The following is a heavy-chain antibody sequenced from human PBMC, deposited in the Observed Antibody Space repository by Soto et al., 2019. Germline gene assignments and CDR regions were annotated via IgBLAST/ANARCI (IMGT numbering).Heavy chain of an antibody. J-gene: IGHJ4*02. Sequence: EVQLVESGGGLVQPGGSLRLSCAVSGFTFTNYWMHWVRQAPGQGLVWVSRINSDGSVTNYADSVKGRFTTSRDNAKNTLYLQVNSLRAEDTAVYYCAREFSISRPYYFDYWGRGTLVTVSS. D-gene: IGHD6-13*01. CDR1: GFTFTNYW. CDR3: AREFSISRPYYFDY. V-gene: IGHV3-74*01. CDR2: INSDGSVT.